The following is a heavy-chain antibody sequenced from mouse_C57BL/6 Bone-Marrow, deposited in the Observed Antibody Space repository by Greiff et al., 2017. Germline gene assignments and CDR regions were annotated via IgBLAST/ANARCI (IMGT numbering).Heavy chain of an antibody. CDR2: INPYNGGT. J-gene: IGHJ1*03. Sequence: VQLKESGPVLVKPGASVKMSCKASGYTFTDYYMNWVKQSHGKSLEWIGVINPYNGGTSYNQKFKGKATLTVDKSSSTAYMELNSLTSEDSAVYYCARLGALYGNYVWYFDVWGTGTTVTVSS. CDR3: ARLGALYGNYVWYFDV. CDR1: GYTFTDYY. D-gene: IGHD2-1*01. V-gene: IGHV1-19*01.